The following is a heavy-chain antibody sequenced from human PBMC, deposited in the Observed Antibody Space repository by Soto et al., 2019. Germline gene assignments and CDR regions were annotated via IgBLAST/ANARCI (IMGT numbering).Heavy chain of an antibody. CDR2: VNPSGGST. V-gene: IGHV1-46*01. D-gene: IGHD2-15*01. CDR1: GYIFTAYS. Sequence: GASVKVSCKASGYIFTAYSMHWVRQAPGQGLEWMGVVNPSGGSTNYAQKFQGRITMTRDTSTSTVYMDLSSPTSEDTAVYYCAREENCSDGICYSEYFQRWGQGTLVTVSS. CDR3: AREENCSDGICYSEYFQR. J-gene: IGHJ1*01.